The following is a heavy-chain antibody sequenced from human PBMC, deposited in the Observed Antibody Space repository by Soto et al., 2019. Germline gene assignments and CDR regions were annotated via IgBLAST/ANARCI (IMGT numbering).Heavy chain of an antibody. J-gene: IGHJ6*03. D-gene: IGHD2-2*01. V-gene: IGHV4-31*03. Sequence: ASGTLSLTCTFSGGSLSSGGFYWSWVRQHPGEGLGWIGYIYYSGSTYYNPSLKSRVTISVDTSKNQFSLKLSSVTAADTAVYYCARETLVVPADVTYYYYYMDVWGKGTTVTVSS. CDR2: IYYSGST. CDR1: GGSLSSGGFY. CDR3: ARETLVVPADVTYYYYYMDV.